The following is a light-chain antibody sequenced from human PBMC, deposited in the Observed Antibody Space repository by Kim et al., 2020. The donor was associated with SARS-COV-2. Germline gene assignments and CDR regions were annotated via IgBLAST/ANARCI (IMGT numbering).Light chain of an antibody. CDR2: DVS. CDR1: SSDVGGYNY. J-gene: IGLJ2*01. Sequence: GQSGTISCTGTSSDVGGYNYVSWYQQHPGKVPKLMIYDVSKRPSGVPDRFSGSKSGNTASLTISGLQAEDEADYYCCSYAGSYILLFGGGTQLTVL. V-gene: IGLV2-11*03. CDR3: CSYAGSYILL.